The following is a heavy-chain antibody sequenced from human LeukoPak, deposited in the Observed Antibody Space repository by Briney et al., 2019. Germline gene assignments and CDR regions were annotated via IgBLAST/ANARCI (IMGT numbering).Heavy chain of an antibody. CDR2: INPSGGST. Sequence: ASVKVSCTASGYTFTSYYMHWVRQAPGQGLEWMGIINPSGGSTSYAQRFQGRVTMTRDTSTSTVYMELYSLRSEDTAVYYCARWGGNYGRYAFDIWGQGTMVTVSS. CDR1: GYTFTSYY. J-gene: IGHJ3*02. CDR3: ARWGGNYGRYAFDI. V-gene: IGHV1-46*01. D-gene: IGHD1-26*01.